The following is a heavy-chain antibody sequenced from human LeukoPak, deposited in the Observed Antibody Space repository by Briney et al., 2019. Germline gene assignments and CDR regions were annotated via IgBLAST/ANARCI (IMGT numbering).Heavy chain of an antibody. CDR1: GFTFSSYA. CDR3: AKLVVVTAIPLWFGP. CDR2: ISGSGGST. V-gene: IGHV3-23*01. D-gene: IGHD2-21*02. J-gene: IGHJ5*02. Sequence: GGSLRLSCAASGFTFSSYAMSWVRQAPGKGLEWVSAISGSGGSTYYADSVKGRFTISRDNSKNTLYLQMNSLRAEDTALYYCAKLVVVTAIPLWFGPWGQGNLVTVSS.